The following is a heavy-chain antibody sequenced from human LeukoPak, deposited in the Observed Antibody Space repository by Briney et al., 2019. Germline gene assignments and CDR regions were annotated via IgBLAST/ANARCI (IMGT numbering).Heavy chain of an antibody. CDR2: INTDGSST. CDR3: ARDRHVPGLYYYYMDV. D-gene: IGHD6-6*01. CDR1: GFTFSSYW. J-gene: IGHJ6*03. Sequence: GGSLRLSCAASGFTFSSYWMHWVRQAPGKGLVWVSRINTDGSSTSYADSVKGRFTISRDNAKNTLYLQMNSLRAEDTAVYFCARDRHVPGLYYYYMDVWGKGTTVTVSS. V-gene: IGHV3-74*01.